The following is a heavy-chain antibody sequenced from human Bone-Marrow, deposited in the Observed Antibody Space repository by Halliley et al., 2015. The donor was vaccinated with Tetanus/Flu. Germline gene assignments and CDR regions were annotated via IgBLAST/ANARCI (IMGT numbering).Heavy chain of an antibody. J-gene: IGHJ5*02. CDR1: GYTFTSYD. V-gene: IGHV1-8*01. CDR3: ARNPPETGWFDP. CDR2: MNPNSGDT. Sequence: QLVQSGAEVKKPGASVKVSCKASGYTFTSYDINWVRQATGQGLEWMGWMNPNSGDTGYAQKFQGRVTMTRDTSITTAYMELSGLISEDTAVYCCARNPPETGWFDPWGQGTLVTVSS.